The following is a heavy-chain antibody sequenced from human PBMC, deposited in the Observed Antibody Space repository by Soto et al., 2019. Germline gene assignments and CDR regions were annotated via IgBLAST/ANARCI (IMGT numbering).Heavy chain of an antibody. V-gene: IGHV4-31*03. Sequence: SETLSLTCNVSGVSINSAGYYWSWIRLHPGKGLEWIGYIFYSGSAYYNPSLKSRATLSVDRSKSQFSLSLNSVTAADTAIYYCARARRTKGLFFDPWGQGTLVTVSS. CDR1: GVSINSAGYY. CDR3: ARARRTKGLFFDP. D-gene: IGHD2-15*01. CDR2: IFYSGSA. J-gene: IGHJ4*02.